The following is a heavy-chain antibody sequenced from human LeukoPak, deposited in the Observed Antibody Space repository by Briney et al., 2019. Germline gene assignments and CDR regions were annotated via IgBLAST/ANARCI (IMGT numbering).Heavy chain of an antibody. V-gene: IGHV4-59*01. J-gene: IGHJ4*02. D-gene: IGHD4-17*01. CDR2: IYYSAST. CDR3: ARGTVTTFDY. Sequence: SETLSLTCTVSGGSMRSYYGSWIRQPPGGGVEWIGYIYYSASTNYNPSLKSRVTISVDTSKNQFSLKLSSVTAADTAVYSCARGTVTTFDYWGQGTLVTVSS. CDR1: GGSMRSYY.